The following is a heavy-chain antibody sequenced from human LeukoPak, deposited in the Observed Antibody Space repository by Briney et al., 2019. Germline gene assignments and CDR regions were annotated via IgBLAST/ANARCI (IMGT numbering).Heavy chain of an antibody. CDR3: ARTGAMGHGRPFVY. CDR1: GFSFSSYG. CDR2: IRSDGSNK. V-gene: IGHV3-30*02. Sequence: PGGSLRLSCAGSGFSFSSYGMHWVRQAPGKGLEWMAFIRSDGSNKYYADSVKGRFTISRDNSKNTLYLQMNSLRAEDTAVYYCARTGAMGHGRPFVYWGQGTLVTVSS. D-gene: IGHD7-27*01. J-gene: IGHJ4*02.